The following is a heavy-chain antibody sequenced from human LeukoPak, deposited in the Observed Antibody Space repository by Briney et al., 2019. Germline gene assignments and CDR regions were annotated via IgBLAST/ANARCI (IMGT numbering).Heavy chain of an antibody. CDR2: TNHSGST. D-gene: IGHD3-22*01. Sequence: SETLSLTCAVYGGSFSDYYWSWIRQPPGKGLEWIGETNHSGSTNYNPSLKSRVTVSVDTSKNQFSLKLRSVTAADTAIYYCASRLRGSSGYYSGFDYWGQGTLVTVSS. CDR1: GGSFSDYY. CDR3: ASRLRGSSGYYSGFDY. V-gene: IGHV4-34*01. J-gene: IGHJ4*02.